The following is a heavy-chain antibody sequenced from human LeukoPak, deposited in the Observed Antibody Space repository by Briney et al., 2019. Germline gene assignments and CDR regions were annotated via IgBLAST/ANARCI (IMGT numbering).Heavy chain of an antibody. CDR2: ISGSGCST. CDR1: GFTFSSYW. V-gene: IGHV3-23*01. CDR3: AKEGSLTYYYGSGSYQHKGDYYYYYMDV. Sequence: GGSLRLSCAASGFTFSSYWMHWVRQAPGKGLVWVSAISGSGCSTYYADSVNGRFTISRENSKDTLYLQMHSMRAEDTAVYYCAKEGSLTYYYGSGSYQHKGDYYYYYMDVWGKGTTVTISS. J-gene: IGHJ6*03. D-gene: IGHD3-10*01.